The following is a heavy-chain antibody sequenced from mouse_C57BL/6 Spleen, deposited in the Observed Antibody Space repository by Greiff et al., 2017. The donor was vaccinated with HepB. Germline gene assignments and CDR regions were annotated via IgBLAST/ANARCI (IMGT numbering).Heavy chain of an antibody. Sequence: VQLKESGGDLVKPGGSLKLSCAASGFTFSSYGMSWVRQTPDKRLEWVATISSGGSYTYYPDSVKGRFTISRDDAKNTLYLQMSSLKSEDTAMYYCARHLDDYYAMDYWGQGTSVTVSS. V-gene: IGHV5-6*01. CDR1: GFTFSSYG. CDR2: ISSGGSYT. CDR3: ARHLDDYYAMDY. J-gene: IGHJ4*01.